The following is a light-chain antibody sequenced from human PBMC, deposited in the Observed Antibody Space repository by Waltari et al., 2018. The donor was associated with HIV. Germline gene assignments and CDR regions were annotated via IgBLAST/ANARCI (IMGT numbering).Light chain of an antibody. Sequence: QSALTQPASVSGYPGQSLTISCTRTRSDVATYKPVSWYQKHPGKAPKLMIYEVSKRPSGVSDRFSGSKSGDTASLTISGLQAEDEADYYCCSYVSNVIFGGGTKLTVL. CDR3: CSYVSNVI. CDR1: RSDVATYKP. V-gene: IGLV2-23*02. J-gene: IGLJ2*01. CDR2: EVS.